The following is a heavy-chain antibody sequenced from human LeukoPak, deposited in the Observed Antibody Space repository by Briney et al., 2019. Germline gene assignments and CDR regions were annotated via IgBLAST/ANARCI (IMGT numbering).Heavy chain of an antibody. V-gene: IGHV4-34*01. D-gene: IGHD5-12*01. J-gene: IGHJ4*02. CDR1: GGSFSGYY. CDR3: ARVIVATRPAITDDY. Sequence: SETLSLTCAVYGGSFSGYYWSWIRQPPGKGLEWIGEINHSGSTNYNPFLKSRVTISVDTSKNQFSLKLSSVTTADTAVYYCARVIVATRPAITDDYWGQGTLVTVSS. CDR2: INHSGST.